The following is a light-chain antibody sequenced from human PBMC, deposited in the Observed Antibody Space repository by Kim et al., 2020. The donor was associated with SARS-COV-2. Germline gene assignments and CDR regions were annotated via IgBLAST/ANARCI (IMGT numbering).Light chain of an antibody. J-gene: IGKJ1*01. CDR3: LQYNNWPPWT. CDR1: QRVSSN. Sequence: FPRERHTHSWRARQRVSSNKTWYQENPGRAPRRLVYGASTSATDIPARFSGSGSGTGFTLTISGLRSEDFAVYYLLQYNNWPPWTFRQGAKVDIK. V-gene: IGKV3-15*01. CDR2: GAS.